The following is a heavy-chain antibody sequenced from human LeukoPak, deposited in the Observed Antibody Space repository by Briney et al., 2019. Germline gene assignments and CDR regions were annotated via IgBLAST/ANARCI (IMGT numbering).Heavy chain of an antibody. CDR3: ARKEVAVAGSPFDP. Sequence: KTSQTLSLTCTVSGGSISSSSYYWGWIRQPPGKGLEWIGSIYYSGSTYYNPSLKSRVTISVDTSKNQFSLKLSSVTAADTAVYYCARKEVAVAGSPFDPWGQGTLVTVSS. CDR2: IYYSGST. CDR1: GGSISSSSYY. V-gene: IGHV4-39*07. D-gene: IGHD6-19*01. J-gene: IGHJ5*02.